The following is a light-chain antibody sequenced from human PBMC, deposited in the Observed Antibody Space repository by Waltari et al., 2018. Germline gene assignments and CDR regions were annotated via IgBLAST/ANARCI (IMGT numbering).Light chain of an antibody. V-gene: IGLV3-21*02. CDR1: HLGSKS. CDR2: DDD. J-gene: IGLJ2*01. Sequence: SHVLTQPPSVSVAPGQTARITCVGNHLGSKSVHWYQQKPGQAPVLVVYDDDDRPSGIPEPCAGSTSGNTATLTIIRVEAGDEADYFCQVWDSPSDPPEVFGGGTKLTVL. CDR3: QVWDSPSDPPEV.